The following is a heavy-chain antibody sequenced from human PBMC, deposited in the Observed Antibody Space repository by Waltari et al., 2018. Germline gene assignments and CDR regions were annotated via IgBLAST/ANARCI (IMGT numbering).Heavy chain of an antibody. CDR3: ARQNSGYDWGTSAAGAVGAFDI. Sequence: EVQLVQSGAEVKKPGESLKISCKGSGYSFTSYWIGWVRQMPGKGLEWMGLLDSSHSDTRYGPAFQDQVTISADKSISTAYLQWSSLKASDTAMYYCARQNSGYDWGTSAAGAVGAFDIWGQGTMVTVSS. D-gene: IGHD5-12*01. J-gene: IGHJ3*02. V-gene: IGHV5-51*01. CDR2: LDSSHSDT. CDR1: GYSFTSYW.